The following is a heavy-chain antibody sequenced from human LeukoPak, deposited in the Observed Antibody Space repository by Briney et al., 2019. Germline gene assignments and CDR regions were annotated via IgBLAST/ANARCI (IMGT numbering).Heavy chain of an antibody. CDR1: GFTFSSYE. Sequence: GGSLRLSCAASGFTFSSYEMNWVRQAPGKGLEWVSYISSSGSTIYYADSVKGRFTISRDNAKNSLYLQMNSLRAEDTAVYYCASRGYSGLRPIWGQGTMVTVSS. D-gene: IGHD5-12*01. V-gene: IGHV3-48*03. J-gene: IGHJ3*02. CDR2: ISSSGSTI. CDR3: ASRGYSGLRPI.